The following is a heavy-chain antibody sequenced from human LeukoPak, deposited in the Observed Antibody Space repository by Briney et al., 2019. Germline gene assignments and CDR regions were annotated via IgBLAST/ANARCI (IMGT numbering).Heavy chain of an antibody. V-gene: IGHV5-51*01. Sequence: GESLKISCKGSGYSFTSYWIGWVRQMPEKGLEWMGIINPGDSDTRYSPSFQGQVTISADKSISTAYLQWSSLKASDTAMYYCARRSYYDSSGYQVDAFDIWGQGTMVTVSS. J-gene: IGHJ3*02. CDR1: GYSFTSYW. CDR3: ARRSYYDSSGYQVDAFDI. D-gene: IGHD3-22*01. CDR2: INPGDSDT.